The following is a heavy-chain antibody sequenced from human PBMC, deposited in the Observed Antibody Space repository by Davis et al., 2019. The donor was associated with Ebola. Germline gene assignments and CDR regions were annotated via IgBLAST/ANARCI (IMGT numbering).Heavy chain of an antibody. CDR1: SFSSYA. D-gene: IGHD3-22*01. J-gene: IGHJ6*03. CDR2: IYYSGST. CDR3: ARDLRYDSSGSDYYFYMDV. V-gene: IGHV4-31*02. Sequence: SFSSYAMIWVRQAPGKGLEWIGYIYYSGSTYYKPSLKSRVTISLDTSKNQFALNLSSVPAADTAVYYCARDLRYDSSGSDYYFYMDVWGKGTTVTVSS.